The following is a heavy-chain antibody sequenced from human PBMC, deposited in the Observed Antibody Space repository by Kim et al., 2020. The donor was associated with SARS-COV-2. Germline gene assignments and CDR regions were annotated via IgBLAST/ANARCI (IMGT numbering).Heavy chain of an antibody. CDR1: GFTFGDYA. CDR2: ISWNSDSI. CDR3: ANDRYSRPSAFDI. J-gene: IGHJ3*02. Sequence: GGSLRLSCAASGFTFGDYAMHWVRQAPGQGLEWVSGISWNSDSIGSADSVKGRFTISRDNAKNSLYLQVNSLRAEDTALYYCANDRYSRPSAFDIWGQGT. D-gene: IGHD6-13*01. V-gene: IGHV3-9*01.